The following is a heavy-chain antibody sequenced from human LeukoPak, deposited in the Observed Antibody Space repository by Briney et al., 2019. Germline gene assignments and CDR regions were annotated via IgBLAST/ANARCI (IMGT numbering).Heavy chain of an antibody. CDR1: GYTFTSYD. V-gene: IGHV1-8*01. Sequence: ASVKVSCKASGYTFTSYDINWVRRATGQGLEWMGWMNPNSGNTGYAQKFQGRVTMTRNTSISTVYMELSSLRSEDTAVYYCARGDRRLRWSYFDYWGQGTLVTVSS. CDR3: ARGDRRLRWSYFDY. J-gene: IGHJ4*02. D-gene: IGHD4-23*01. CDR2: MNPNSGNT.